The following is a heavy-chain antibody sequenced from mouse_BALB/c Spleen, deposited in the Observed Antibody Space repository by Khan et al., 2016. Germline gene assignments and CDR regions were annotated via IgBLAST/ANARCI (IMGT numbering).Heavy chain of an antibody. CDR2: MNPYTGEP. D-gene: IGHD1-2*01. CDR3: ARSPYYGYYYAMDY. V-gene: IGHV9-1*02. CDR1: GYTFTNYG. Sequence: QIQLVQAGPELKKPGETVKISCKASGYTFTNYGMNWVRQAPGKGLQWMGWMNPYTGEPTYTDDFKGRFAFSLETSASTAYLQINNLKTEDKATYYSARSPYYGYYYAMDYWGQGTSVTVPS. J-gene: IGHJ4*01.